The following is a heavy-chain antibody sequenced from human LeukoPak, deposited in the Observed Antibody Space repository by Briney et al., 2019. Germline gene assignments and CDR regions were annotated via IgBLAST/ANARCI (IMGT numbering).Heavy chain of an antibody. CDR2: MNPNSGNT. CDR3: ARGLRGSINFWSGYYSYYGMDV. Sequence: ASVKVSCKASGGTFSSYAINWVRQATGQGLEWMGWMNPNSGNTGYAQKFQGRVTMTRNTSISTAYMELSSLRSEDTAVYYCARGLRGSINFWSGYYSYYGMDVWGQGTTVTVSS. J-gene: IGHJ6*02. D-gene: IGHD3-3*01. CDR1: GGTFSSYA. V-gene: IGHV1-8*02.